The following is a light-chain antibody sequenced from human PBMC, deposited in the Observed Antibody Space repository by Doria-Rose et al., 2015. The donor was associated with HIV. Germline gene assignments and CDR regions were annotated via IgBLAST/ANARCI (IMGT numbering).Light chain of an antibody. V-gene: IGKV1-39*01. CDR2: AKS. J-gene: IGKJ2*01. Sequence: CYQQKPGKAPKRLSDAKSTLQSGAPSRFGGSGSGTDFTLTISSLRHEDFGTDHCQQSYSIPYTFGQGTILEIK. CDR3: QQSYSIPYT.